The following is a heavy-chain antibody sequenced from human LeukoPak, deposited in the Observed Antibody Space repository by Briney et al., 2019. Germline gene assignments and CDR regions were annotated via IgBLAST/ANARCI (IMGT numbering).Heavy chain of an antibody. CDR3: ARGVFFDWLLEEYNWFDP. D-gene: IGHD3-9*01. CDR1: GYTFTSYG. J-gene: IGHJ5*02. CDR2: ISAYNGNT. Sequence: ASVKLSCKAAGYTFTSYGSGCVRHSPGQALEWIGWISAYNGNTSYAQKLQGRVAMTTDTSTSTAYLVLRSLRSGGTGVYLCARGVFFDWLLEEYNWFDPWGQGTLVTVSS. V-gene: IGHV1-18*04.